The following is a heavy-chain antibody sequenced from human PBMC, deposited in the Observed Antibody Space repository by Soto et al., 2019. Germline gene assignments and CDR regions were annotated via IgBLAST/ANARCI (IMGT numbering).Heavy chain of an antibody. CDR2: ISSSGGST. J-gene: IGHJ4*02. D-gene: IGHD3-16*01. V-gene: IGHV3-64*02. Sequence: PGGSLRLSCAASGFTFSNYAMHWVRQAPGKGLECVSSISSSGGSTYYADSVKGRFTISRDNSKSTLYLQMGSLRVEDMAVYYCARGGGGAALADFDYWGQGTLVTVSS. CDR1: GFTFSNYA. CDR3: ARGGGGAALADFDY.